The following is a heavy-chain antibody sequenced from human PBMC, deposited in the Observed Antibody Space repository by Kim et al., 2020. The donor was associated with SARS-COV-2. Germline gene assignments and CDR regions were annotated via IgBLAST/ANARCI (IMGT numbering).Heavy chain of an antibody. CDR1: GFTFSSYG. D-gene: IGHD6-19*01. J-gene: IGHJ4*02. CDR3: AKDLLPHPMGAGIYDY. Sequence: GGSLRLSCAASGFTFSSYGMHWVRQAPGKGLEWVAVIWYDGSNKYYADSVKGRFTISRDNSKNTLYLQMNSLRAEDTAVYYCAKDLLPHPMGAGIYDYWGQGTLVTVSS. V-gene: IGHV3-33*06. CDR2: IWYDGSNK.